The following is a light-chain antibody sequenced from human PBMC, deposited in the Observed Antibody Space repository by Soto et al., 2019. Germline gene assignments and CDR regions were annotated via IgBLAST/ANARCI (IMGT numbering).Light chain of an antibody. CDR3: QQYGNSPCT. Sequence: EIVLTQSPGTLSLSPGERSTLSCRASQSVSSSYLAWYQQKPGQAPRLLIYGASSRATGIPARFSGSGSGTAFTLTISRLEPEDFAVYYCQQYGNSPCTFGRGTKVEIK. CDR2: GAS. V-gene: IGKV3-20*01. J-gene: IGKJ1*01. CDR1: QSVSSSY.